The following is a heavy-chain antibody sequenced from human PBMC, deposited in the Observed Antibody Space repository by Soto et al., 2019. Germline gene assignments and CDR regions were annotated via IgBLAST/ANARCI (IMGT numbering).Heavy chain of an antibody. CDR1: GYTFTDYY. J-gene: IGHJ4*02. V-gene: IGHV1-2*02. Sequence: QVQLVQSGAEVEKPGASVKVSCKTSGYTFTDYYIHWVRRAPGQGLEWMGWINSNSGDTRSAQRFQDMVTMTRDTSITTAYLELTRLTSDDTSVYYCSRDDGTLACSYFDFWGQGTLITVSA. CDR2: INSNSGDT. D-gene: IGHD1-1*01. CDR3: SRDDGTLACSYFDF.